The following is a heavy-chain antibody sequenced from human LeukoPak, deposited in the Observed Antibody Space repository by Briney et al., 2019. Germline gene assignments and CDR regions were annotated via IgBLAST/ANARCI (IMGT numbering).Heavy chain of an antibody. J-gene: IGHJ6*02. CDR1: GGSISSYY. V-gene: IGHV4-59*08. D-gene: IGHD6-19*01. Sequence: SETLSLTCTVSGGSISSYYWSRIRQPPGKGLEWIGYIYYSGSTNYNPSLKSRVTISVDTSKNQFSLKLSSVTAADTAVYYCARHRGSGWSYYYYGMDVWGQGTTVTVSS. CDR3: ARHRGSGWSYYYYGMDV. CDR2: IYYSGST.